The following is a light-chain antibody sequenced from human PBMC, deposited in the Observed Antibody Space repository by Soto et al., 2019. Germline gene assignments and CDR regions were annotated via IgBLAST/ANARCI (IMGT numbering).Light chain of an antibody. Sequence: AIRMTQSPSFLSASVGDRVTITCRSSHSIRDDVGWYQQKPGKAPRLLIFGAYKLQSGVPSRFSGSGSATEFTLTISSLQPEDFATYYCLQDYSNPLTFGGGTKVEI. J-gene: IGKJ4*01. CDR1: HSIRDD. CDR3: LQDYSNPLT. CDR2: GAY. V-gene: IGKV1-6*02.